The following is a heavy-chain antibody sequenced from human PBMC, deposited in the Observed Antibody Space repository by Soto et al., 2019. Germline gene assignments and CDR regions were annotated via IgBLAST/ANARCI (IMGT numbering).Heavy chain of an antibody. V-gene: IGHV3-23*01. CDR3: AKDSRDSSSWYGALGY. CDR1: GITFSTYA. Sequence: GGSLRLSCAASGITFSTYAMSWVRQAPGNGLEWVSVISGSGVSTYYADSVKGRFTISRDNSKNTLYLQMNSLRAEDTAVYYCAKDSRDSSSWYGALGYWGQGTLVTVSS. D-gene: IGHD6-13*01. J-gene: IGHJ4*02. CDR2: ISGSGVST.